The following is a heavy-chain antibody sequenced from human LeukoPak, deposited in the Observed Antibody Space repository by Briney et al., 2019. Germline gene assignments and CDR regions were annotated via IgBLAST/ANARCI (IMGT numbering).Heavy chain of an antibody. J-gene: IGHJ1*01. D-gene: IGHD3-16*01. CDR3: ARDPYALTGNAAFFQD. CDR2: ISAYNGNT. CDR1: GYTFTSYG. Sequence: GASVKVSCKASGYTFTSYGISWVRQAPGQGLEWMGWISAYNGNTNYAQKLQGRVTMTTDTSTSTAYMELRSLRSDDTAVYYCARDPYALTGNAAFFQDWGQGSLVIVSS. V-gene: IGHV1-18*01.